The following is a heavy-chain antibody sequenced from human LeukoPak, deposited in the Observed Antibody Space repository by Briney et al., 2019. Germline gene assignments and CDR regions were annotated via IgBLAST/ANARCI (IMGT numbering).Heavy chain of an antibody. CDR2: ISYDGSNK. V-gene: IGHV3-30*03. CDR3: ARDRQWLVLSYGMDV. J-gene: IGHJ6*02. Sequence: GGSLRLSCAASGFTFNRYGMHWVRQAPGKGLEWVAVISYDGSNKYYADSVKGRFTISRDNSKNTLYLQMNSLRAEDTAVYYCARDRQWLVLSYGMDVWGQGTTVTVSS. D-gene: IGHD6-19*01. CDR1: GFTFNRYG.